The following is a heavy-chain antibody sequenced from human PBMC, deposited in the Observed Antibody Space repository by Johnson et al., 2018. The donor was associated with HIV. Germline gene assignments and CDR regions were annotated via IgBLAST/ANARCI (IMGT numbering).Heavy chain of an antibody. D-gene: IGHD3-16*01. CDR1: GFTFSSYA. CDR3: ARDRYYGLAWGWAFDI. J-gene: IGHJ3*02. V-gene: IGHV3-23*04. Sequence: VQLVESGGGLVQPGGSLRLSCAASGFTFSSYAMSWVRQAPGTGLEWVSAVSGSGGSTYYADSVKGRFTISRDNSKNKLYLQTNSLRAEDTAVFYCARDRYYGLAWGWAFDIWGQGTMVTVSS. CDR2: VSGSGGST.